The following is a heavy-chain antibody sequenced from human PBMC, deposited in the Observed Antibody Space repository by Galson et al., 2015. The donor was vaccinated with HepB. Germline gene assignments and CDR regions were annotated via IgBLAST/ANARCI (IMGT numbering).Heavy chain of an antibody. CDR3: ANEIRPKDY. V-gene: IGHV3-23*01. D-gene: IGHD4-17*01. CDR1: DFTFSRHA. CDR2: IGSSGDKK. Sequence: SLRLSCAASDFTFSRHAMTWVRQAPGKGLEWVSSIGSSGDKKLYADSVKGRFTISRDNSRNTLYLQMHSLSAEYTAMYYCANEIRPKDYWGQGTLVTVSS. J-gene: IGHJ4*02.